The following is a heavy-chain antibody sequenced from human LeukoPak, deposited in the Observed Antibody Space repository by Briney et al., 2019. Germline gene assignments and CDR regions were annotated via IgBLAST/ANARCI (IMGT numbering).Heavy chain of an antibody. CDR1: GGSISSRRFF. D-gene: IGHD6-6*01. V-gene: IGHV4-39*01. CDR3: ARPLEYSSSLSWFDP. Sequence: PSETLSLTCSVSGGSISSRRFFWGWIRQPPGKGLEWIGSVFYSGNTYYNPSLKSRVTISVDTSKNQFSLKLSSVTAADTAVYYCARPLEYSSSLSWFDPWGQGTLVTVSS. J-gene: IGHJ5*02. CDR2: VFYSGNT.